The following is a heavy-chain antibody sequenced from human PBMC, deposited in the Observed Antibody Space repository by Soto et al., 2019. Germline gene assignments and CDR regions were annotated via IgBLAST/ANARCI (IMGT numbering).Heavy chain of an antibody. D-gene: IGHD2-2*03. V-gene: IGHV3-23*01. CDR1: GFTFSSYA. J-gene: IGHJ4*02. Sequence: HPGGSLRLSCAASGFTFSSYAMSWVRQAPGKGLEWVSAISGSSGSTYYADSVKGRFTISRDNSKNTLYLQMNSLRAEDTAVYYCAKEGGYCSSTSCYGRVYYWGQGTLVTVSS. CDR3: AKEGGYCSSTSCYGRVYY. CDR2: ISGSSGST.